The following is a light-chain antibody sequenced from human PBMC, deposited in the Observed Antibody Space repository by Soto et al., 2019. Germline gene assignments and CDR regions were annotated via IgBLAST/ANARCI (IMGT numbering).Light chain of an antibody. CDR2: DAS. J-gene: IGKJ1*01. V-gene: IGKV1-5*01. CDR1: QSISSW. Sequence: DIQMTQSPSTLSASVGDRVTITCRASQSISSWLAWYQQKPGKAPKLLIYDASSLESGVPSRFSGSGSGTEFTLTISSLQPHDFVTYYCQQYNSYSWTFGQGTKVQIK. CDR3: QQYNSYSWT.